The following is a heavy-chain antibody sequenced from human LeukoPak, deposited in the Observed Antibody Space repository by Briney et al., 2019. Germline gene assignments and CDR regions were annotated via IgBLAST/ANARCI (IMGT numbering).Heavy chain of an antibody. J-gene: IGHJ5*02. V-gene: IGHV3-23*01. Sequence: GGSLRLSCAASGFTFSSYAMSWVRQAPGKGLEWVSAISGSGGSTYYADSVNGRVTISRDNSKKTLYLKMNSLRAEEKAVYYCAKEGALLLWFGEMYNWFDPWGQGTLITVSS. CDR3: AKEGALLLWFGEMYNWFDP. D-gene: IGHD3-10*01. CDR1: GFTFSSYA. CDR2: ISGSGGST.